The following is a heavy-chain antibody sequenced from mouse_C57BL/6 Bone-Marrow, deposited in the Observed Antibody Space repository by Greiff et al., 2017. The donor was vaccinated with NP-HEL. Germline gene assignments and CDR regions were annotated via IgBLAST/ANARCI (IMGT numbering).Heavy chain of an antibody. CDR3: AKIFAVGVVATRYFDV. Sequence: VMLVESGPGLVQPSQSLSITCTVSGFSLTSYGVHWVRQSPGKGLEWLGVIWSGGSTDSNAAFISRLSIRTDNSTSQVFFKMNSLQADDTAIYYCAKIFAVGVVATRYFDVWGTGTTVTVSS. D-gene: IGHD1-1*01. CDR1: GFSLTSYG. CDR2: IWSGGST. V-gene: IGHV2-2*01. J-gene: IGHJ1*03.